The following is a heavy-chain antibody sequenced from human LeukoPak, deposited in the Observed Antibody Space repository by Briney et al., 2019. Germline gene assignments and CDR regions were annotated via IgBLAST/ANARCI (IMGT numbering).Heavy chain of an antibody. CDR3: ARIPPGFGASIDY. J-gene: IGHJ4*02. V-gene: IGHV3-53*01. CDR1: GFTVSSNY. Sequence: PGGSLRLSCAASGFTVSSNYMSWVRQAPGKGLEWVSVIYSGGSTYYADSVKGRFTISRDNSKNTLYLQMNSLRAEDTAVYYCARIPPGFGASIDYWGQGTLVTVSS. D-gene: IGHD3-10*01. CDR2: IYSGGST.